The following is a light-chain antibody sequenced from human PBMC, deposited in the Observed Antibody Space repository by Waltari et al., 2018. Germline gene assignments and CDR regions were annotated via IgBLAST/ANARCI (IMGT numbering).Light chain of an antibody. CDR3: QVWNSSSDHRV. CDR1: TIGTNS. J-gene: IGLJ3*02. V-gene: IGLV3-21*04. CDR2: HDS. Sequence: SYVLTQPPSVSVAPGKTARISRGGNTIGTNSVPWYQQKPGQAPVLVIYHDSDRPSGIPERFSGSNSGNTATLTISRVEAGDEADYYCQVWNSSSDHRVFGGGTKLTVL.